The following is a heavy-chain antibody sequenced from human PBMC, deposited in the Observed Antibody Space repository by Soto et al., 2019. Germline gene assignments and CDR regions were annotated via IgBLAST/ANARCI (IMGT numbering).Heavy chain of an antibody. CDR3: AKGGTYYFDS. V-gene: IGHV4-4*07. CDR1: GASISNFY. D-gene: IGHD3-16*01. Sequence: SETLSLTCSVSGASISNFYWSWIRQSAGKGLEWIGRLHTRGTTDYNPSLKSRVTMSIDTSKNRVSLSLTSVTAADTAVYYCAKGGTYYFDSWGQGIVVTVSS. J-gene: IGHJ4*02. CDR2: LHTRGTT.